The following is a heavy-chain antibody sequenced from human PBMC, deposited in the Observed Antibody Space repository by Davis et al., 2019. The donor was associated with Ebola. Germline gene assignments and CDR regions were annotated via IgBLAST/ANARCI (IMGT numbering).Heavy chain of an antibody. CDR1: GFTFSSYA. V-gene: IGHV3-53*01. CDR3: ARRGRLHYYYFMDV. D-gene: IGHD3-10*01. Sequence: GESLKISCGASGFTFSSYAMSWVRQAPGKGLEWVSVIYRDGRTYHADSVKGRFTISRDNPKNTVYLQMSSLKASDTAIYYCARRGRLHYYYFMDVWGQGTAVTVSS. CDR2: IYRDGRT. J-gene: IGHJ6*02.